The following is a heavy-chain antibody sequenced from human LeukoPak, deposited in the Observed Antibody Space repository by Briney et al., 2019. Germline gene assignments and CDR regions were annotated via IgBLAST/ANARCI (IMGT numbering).Heavy chain of an antibody. D-gene: IGHD3-22*01. J-gene: IGHJ4*02. V-gene: IGHV1-8*01. CDR1: GYTFTSYD. Sequence: ASVTVSCKASGYTFTSYDINWVRQATGQGLEWMGWMNPNSGNTGYAQKFQGRVTMTRNTSISTAYMELSSLRSEDTAVYYCARGTYYYDSSGYYYFDYWGQGTLVTVSS. CDR2: MNPNSGNT. CDR3: ARGTYYYDSSGYYYFDY.